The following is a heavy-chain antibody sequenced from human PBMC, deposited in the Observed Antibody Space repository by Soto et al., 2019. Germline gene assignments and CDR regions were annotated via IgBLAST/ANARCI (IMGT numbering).Heavy chain of an antibody. CDR1: GFTCSSYS. J-gene: IGHJ3*02. CDR3: ARDPTIAAADTRDAFDI. Sequence: TGGSLRLSCASSGFTCSSYSMNWVRQATGKGLEWVSSISSSSSYIYYADSVKGRFTISRDNAKNSLYLQMNSLRAEDTAVYYCARDPTIAAADTRDAFDIWGQGTMVTVS. V-gene: IGHV3-21*01. CDR2: ISSSSSYI. D-gene: IGHD6-13*01.